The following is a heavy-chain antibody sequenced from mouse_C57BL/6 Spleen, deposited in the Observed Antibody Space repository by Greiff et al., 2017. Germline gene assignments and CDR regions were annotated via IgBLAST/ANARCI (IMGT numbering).Heavy chain of an antibody. CDR3: ARGYYGSSYYYFDY. D-gene: IGHD1-1*01. J-gene: IGHJ2*01. CDR1: GYTFTSYW. Sequence: QVQLQQPGAELVKPGASVKLSCKASGYTFTSYWMHWVKQRRGQGLEWIGMIHPNSGSTNYNEKFKSKATLTVDKSSSTAYMQLSSLTSEDSAVYYCARGYYGSSYYYFDYWGQGTTLTVSS. V-gene: IGHV1-64*01. CDR2: IHPNSGST.